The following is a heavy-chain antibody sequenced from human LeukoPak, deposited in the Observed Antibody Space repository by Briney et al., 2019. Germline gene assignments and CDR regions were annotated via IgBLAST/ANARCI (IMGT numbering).Heavy chain of an antibody. CDR1: GFTFSDYY. Sequence: SGGSLRLSCAASGFTFSDYYMSWIRQAPGKGLEWVSYISSSGSTIYYADSVKGRFTISRDNAKNSLYLQMNSLRAEDTAVYYCARCALTGTTHLPGWDYYYYMDVWGKGTTVTVSS. J-gene: IGHJ6*03. CDR2: ISSSGSTI. CDR3: ARCALTGTTHLPGWDYYYYMDV. D-gene: IGHD1-20*01. V-gene: IGHV3-11*04.